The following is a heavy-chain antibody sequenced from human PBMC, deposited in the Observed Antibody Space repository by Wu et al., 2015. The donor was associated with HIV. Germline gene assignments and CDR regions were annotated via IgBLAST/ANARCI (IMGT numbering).Heavy chain of an antibody. CDR2: IIPIFGTA. CDR1: GGTFSSYA. Sequence: QVQLVQSGAEVKKPGSSVKVSCKASGGTFSSYAISWVRQAPGQGLEWMGGIIPIFGTANYAQKFQGRVTITADESTSTAYMELSSLRSEDTAVYYCARCYYGSGSYYYYYYYMDVVGQRDHGHRLL. J-gene: IGHJ6*03. V-gene: IGHV1-69*12. CDR3: ARCYYGSGSYYYYYYYMDV. D-gene: IGHD3-10*01.